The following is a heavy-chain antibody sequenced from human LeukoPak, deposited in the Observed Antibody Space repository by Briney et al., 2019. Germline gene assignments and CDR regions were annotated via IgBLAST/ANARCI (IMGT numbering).Heavy chain of an antibody. CDR1: GYTFTIYG. J-gene: IGHJ4*02. Sequence: ASVKVSCKASGYTFTIYGISWVRQAPGQGLEWMGWINPYSDNTDYAQQYQGRVTMTTDMSTGTAHMELRSLRSDDTAVYYCARYDFWSGYHFDYWGQGTLVTVSS. D-gene: IGHD3-3*01. CDR3: ARYDFWSGYHFDY. CDR2: INPYSDNT. V-gene: IGHV1-18*01.